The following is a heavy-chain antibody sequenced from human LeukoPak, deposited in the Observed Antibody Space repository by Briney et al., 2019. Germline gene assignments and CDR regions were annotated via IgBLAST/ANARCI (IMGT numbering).Heavy chain of an antibody. CDR1: GYTFTGYY. J-gene: IGHJ4*02. Sequence: ASVKVSCKASGYTFTGYYMHWVRQAPGQGLEWMGWINPNSGGTNYAQKFQGRVTMTRDTSISTAYMELSRLRSDDTAVYYCARELGTYYYDSSGPDYWGQGTLATVSS. D-gene: IGHD3-22*01. V-gene: IGHV1-2*02. CDR3: ARELGTYYYDSSGPDY. CDR2: INPNSGGT.